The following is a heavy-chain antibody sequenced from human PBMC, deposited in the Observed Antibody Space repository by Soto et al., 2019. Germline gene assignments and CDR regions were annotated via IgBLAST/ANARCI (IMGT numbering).Heavy chain of an antibody. Sequence: SVKVSCKASGGTFSSYAISWVRQAPGQGLEWMGGIIPIFGTANYAQKFQGRVTITADESTSTAYMELSSLRSEDTAVYYCARESLWVTTVTTGDDAFDIWGQGTMVTVSS. CDR2: IIPIFGTA. CDR1: GGTFSSYA. D-gene: IGHD4-4*01. CDR3: ARESLWVTTVTTGDDAFDI. J-gene: IGHJ3*02. V-gene: IGHV1-69*13.